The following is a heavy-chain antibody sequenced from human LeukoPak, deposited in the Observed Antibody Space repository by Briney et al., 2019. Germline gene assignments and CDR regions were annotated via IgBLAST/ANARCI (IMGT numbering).Heavy chain of an antibody. CDR1: GGSISSYY. CDR3: ARRAPLRRYFDWLSPMDYFDY. Sequence: SETLSLTCTVSGGSISSYYWSWIRQPPGKGLGWIGYIYYSGSTNYNPSLKSRVTISVDTSKNQFSLKLSSVTAADTAVYYCARRAPLRRYFDWLSPMDYFDYWGQGTLVTVSS. CDR2: IYYSGST. J-gene: IGHJ4*02. V-gene: IGHV4-59*01. D-gene: IGHD3-9*01.